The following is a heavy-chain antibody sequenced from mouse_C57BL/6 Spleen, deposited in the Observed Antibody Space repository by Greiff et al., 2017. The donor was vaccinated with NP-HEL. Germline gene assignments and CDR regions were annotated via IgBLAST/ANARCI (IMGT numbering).Heavy chain of an antibody. CDR1: GFTFSDYG. D-gene: IGHD2-5*01. V-gene: IGHV5-17*01. CDR3: ARRSYYSNSYAMDY. CDR2: ISSGSSTI. Sequence: EVQRVESGGGLVKPGGSLKLSCAASGFTFSDYGMHWVRQAPEKGLEWVAYISSGSSTIYYADTVKGRFTISRDNAKNTLFLQMTSLRSEDTAMYYCARRSYYSNSYAMDYWGQGTSVTVSS. J-gene: IGHJ4*01.